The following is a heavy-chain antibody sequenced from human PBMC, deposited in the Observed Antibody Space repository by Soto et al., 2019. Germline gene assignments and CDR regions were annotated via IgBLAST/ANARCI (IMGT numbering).Heavy chain of an antibody. CDR3: VRPARSSSDY. CDR1: GFTFSSYS. J-gene: IGHJ4*02. D-gene: IGHD2-2*01. Sequence: PGGSLRLSCAASGFTFSSYSMHWVRQAPGKGLVWVSRISNDGSSTSYADSVKGRFTISRDNSKNTLYLQMNSLRAEDTAMYYCVRPARSSSDYWGQGTLVTVSS. V-gene: IGHV3-74*01. CDR2: ISNDGSST.